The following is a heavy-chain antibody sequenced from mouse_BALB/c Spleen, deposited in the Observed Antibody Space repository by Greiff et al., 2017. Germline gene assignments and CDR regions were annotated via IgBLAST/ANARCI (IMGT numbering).Heavy chain of an antibody. V-gene: IGHV2-9*02. CDR1: GFSLTSYG. D-gene: IGHD1-1*01. CDR3: ARDRDYYGTFDY. CDR2: IWAGGST. Sequence: VNVVESGPGLVAPSQSLSITCTVSGFSLTSYGVHWVRQPPGKGLEWLGVIWAGGSTNYNSALMSRLSISKDNSKSQVFLKMNSLQTDDTAMYYCARDRDYYGTFDYWGQGTTLTVSS. J-gene: IGHJ2*01.